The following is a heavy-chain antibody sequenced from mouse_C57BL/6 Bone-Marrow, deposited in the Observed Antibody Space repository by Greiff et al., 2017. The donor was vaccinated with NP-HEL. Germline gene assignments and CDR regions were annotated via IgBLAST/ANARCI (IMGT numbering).Heavy chain of an antibody. D-gene: IGHD2-3*01. CDR3: AYRWLPCAY. V-gene: IGHV1-81*01. J-gene: IGHJ3*01. CDR1: GYTFTSYG. Sequence: QVQLQQSGAELARPGASVKLSCKASGYTFTSYGISWVKQRTGQGLEWIGEIYPRSGNTYYNEKFKGKATLTADKSSSTAYMELRSLTSEDSAVYFCAYRWLPCAYWGQGTLVTVSA. CDR2: IYPRSGNT.